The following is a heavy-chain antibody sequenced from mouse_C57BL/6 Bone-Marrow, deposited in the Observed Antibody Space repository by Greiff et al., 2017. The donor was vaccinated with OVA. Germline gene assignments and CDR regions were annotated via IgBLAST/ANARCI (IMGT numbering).Heavy chain of an antibody. V-gene: IGHV1-63*01. CDR2: IYPGGGYT. CDR1: GYTFTNYW. CDR3: ARDGGFYFDC. J-gene: IGHJ2*01. Sequence: VQLQQSGAELVRPGTSVKMSCKASGYTFTNYWIGWAKQRPGHGLEWIGDIYPGGGYTNYNEKFKGKATLTVDKSSSTAYMQVSSRTSEDSAIYYCARDGGFYFDCWGQGTALTVSP. D-gene: IGHD2-3*01.